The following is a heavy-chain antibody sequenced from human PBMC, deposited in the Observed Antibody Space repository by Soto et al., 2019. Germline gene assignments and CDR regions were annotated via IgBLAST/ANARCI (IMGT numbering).Heavy chain of an antibody. J-gene: IGHJ6*02. CDR3: ARDGQGLAPYALDV. V-gene: IGHV3-33*01. CDR2: IWYDGSNK. CDR1: GFTFSGHA. D-gene: IGHD6-19*01. Sequence: QVQLVESGGGVAQPGRSLRLSCTVSGFTFSGHAMHWVRQDAGKGLEWVTQIWYDGSNKYYAESVKGRFTISRDNSKNTLYLQMNSLRGEDTAVYYCARDGQGLAPYALDVWGQGTSVTVSS.